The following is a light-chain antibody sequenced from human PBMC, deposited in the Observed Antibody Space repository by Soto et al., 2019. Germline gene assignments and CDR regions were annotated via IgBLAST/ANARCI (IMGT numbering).Light chain of an antibody. J-gene: IGKJ2*01. CDR2: YAS. Sequence: EIMMTQSPVTLSVSPGERATLSCRASQSVSNNLAWYQQKPGQAPRLLIYYASTRATGIPDRLSGSGSVTDFTLTISRLEPEDCAVYYCQQYGSSPYTFGQGTKLEIK. CDR1: QSVSNN. V-gene: IGKV3-20*01. CDR3: QQYGSSPYT.